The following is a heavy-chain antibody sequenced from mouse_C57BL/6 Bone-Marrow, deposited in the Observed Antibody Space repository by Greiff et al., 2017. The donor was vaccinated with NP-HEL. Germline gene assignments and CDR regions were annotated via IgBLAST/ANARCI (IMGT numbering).Heavy chain of an antibody. Sequence: EVKLVESGGGLVQPKGSLKLSCAASGFSFNTYALNWFRPAPGTCLACVARFSSISLNYATYYADSVKDRFTISRDDSESMLYLQMNNLKTEDTAMYYCVSPYYSNLAWFAYWGQGTLVTVTA. J-gene: IGHJ3*01. V-gene: IGHV10-1*01. CDR3: VSPYYSNLAWFAY. D-gene: IGHD2-5*01. CDR2: FSSISLNYAT. CDR1: GFSFNTYA.